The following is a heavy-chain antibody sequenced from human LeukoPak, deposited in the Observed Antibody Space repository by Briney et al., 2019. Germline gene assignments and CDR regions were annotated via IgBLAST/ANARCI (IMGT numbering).Heavy chain of an antibody. CDR1: GFTLSSNG. J-gene: IGHJ5*02. CDR3: ARDVSGHNWFDP. Sequence: PGGSLRLSCAASGFTLSSNGMHWVRQAPGKGLEWVAVIWNDGSNTYYADSVKGRFTISRDNSKNTLCLQMNSLRAEDTALYYCARDVSGHNWFDPWGQGTLVTVSS. D-gene: IGHD1-14*01. V-gene: IGHV3-33*01. CDR2: IWNDGSNT.